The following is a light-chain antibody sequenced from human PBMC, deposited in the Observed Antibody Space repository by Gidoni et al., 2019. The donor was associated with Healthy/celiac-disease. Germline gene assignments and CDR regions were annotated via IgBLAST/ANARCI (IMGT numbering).Light chain of an antibody. J-gene: IGLJ1*01. CDR2: EVS. CDR1: SSDVGGYNH. CDR3: SSYTSSSTLYV. V-gene: IGLV2-14*01. Sequence: QSALTQPASVSGSPGQSITISCTGTSSDVGGYNHVSWYQQHPGKAPKLMIYEVSNRPSWVSNRFSGSKSGNTASLTISGLQAEDEADYYCSSYTSSSTLYVFGTGTKVTVL.